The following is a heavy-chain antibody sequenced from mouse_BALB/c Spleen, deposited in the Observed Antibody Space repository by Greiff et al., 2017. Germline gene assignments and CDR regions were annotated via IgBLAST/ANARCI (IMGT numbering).Heavy chain of an antibody. CDR2: IYPGDGDT. D-gene: IGHD3-1*01. V-gene: IGHV1-80*01. Sequence: QVQLKESGAELVRPGSSVKISCKASGYAFSSYWMNWVKQRPGQGLEWIGQIYPGDGDTNYNGKFKGKATLTADKSSSTAYMQLSSLTSEDSAVYFCARSSGFQLDYWGQGTTLTVSS. J-gene: IGHJ2*01. CDR1: GYAFSSYW. CDR3: ARSSGFQLDY.